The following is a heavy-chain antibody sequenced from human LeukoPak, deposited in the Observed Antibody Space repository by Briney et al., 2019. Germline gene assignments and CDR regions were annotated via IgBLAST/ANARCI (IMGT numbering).Heavy chain of an antibody. V-gene: IGHV4-39*01. CDR2: IYYSGST. D-gene: IGHD2/OR15-2a*01. CDR3: ARRLRLKNPGGDAFDI. J-gene: IGHJ3*02. CDR1: GDSIIRSRYY. Sequence: PSETLSLTCTVSGDSIIRSRYYWGWIRQPPGKGLEWFGSIYYSGSTYYNPSLKSRVTISVDTSKNQFSLKLDSVTAADTAVYYCARRLRLKNPGGDAFDIWGQGTVVTVSS.